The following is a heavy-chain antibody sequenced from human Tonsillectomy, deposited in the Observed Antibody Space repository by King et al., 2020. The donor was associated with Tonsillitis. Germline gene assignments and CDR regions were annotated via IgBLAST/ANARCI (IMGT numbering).Heavy chain of an antibody. CDR3: AKGIRIGYNDAFDI. CDR2: IFYRGNT. Sequence: VQLQESGPGLVKPSQTLSLTCAVSGGSVSSGVYSWTWIRQPPGKGLEWIGYIFYRGNTYYNPSLKNRVNISVDTSKNQFSLKLSSVTAADTAVYYCAKGIRIGYNDAFDIWGQGTMVTVSS. CDR1: GGSVSSGVYS. J-gene: IGHJ3*02. D-gene: IGHD1-1*01. V-gene: IGHV4-30-4*07.